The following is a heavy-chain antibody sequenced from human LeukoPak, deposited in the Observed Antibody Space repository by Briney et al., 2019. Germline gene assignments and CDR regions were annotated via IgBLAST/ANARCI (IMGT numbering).Heavy chain of an antibody. CDR2: ITGSGGST. CDR1: GFTYSNYG. V-gene: IGHV3-23*01. J-gene: IGHJ4*02. CDR3: VSPVRDY. Sequence: GGSLRLSCAASGFTYSNYGMHWVRQAPGKGLEWVSTITGSGGSTYYADSVKGRFTISRDNSKNTLYLQMNSLRAEDTAVYYCVSPVRDYWGQGTLVTVSS.